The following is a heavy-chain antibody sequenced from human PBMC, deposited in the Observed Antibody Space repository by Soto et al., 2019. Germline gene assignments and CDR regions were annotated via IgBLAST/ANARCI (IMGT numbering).Heavy chain of an antibody. V-gene: IGHV1-18*01. D-gene: IGHD3-3*01. Sequence: ASVKVSCKASGYTFTSYGISWVRQAPGQGLEWMGWISAYNGNTNYEQKLQGRGTMTTDTSTSTAYMELRSLRSDDTAVYYCARGGGTKVRCLEWLYQESHGRDVWGRGTTGTVSS. CDR1: GYTFTSYG. J-gene: IGHJ6*02. CDR2: ISAYNGNT. CDR3: ARGGGTKVRCLEWLYQESHGRDV.